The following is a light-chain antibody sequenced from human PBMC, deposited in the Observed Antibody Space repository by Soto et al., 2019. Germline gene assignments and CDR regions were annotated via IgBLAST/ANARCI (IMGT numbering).Light chain of an antibody. CDR1: QTVSSRY. CDR2: GAS. CDR3: PPYRCSSCT. J-gene: IGKJ2*02. Sequence: DIVLTQSPATLSLSPGERATLSCRASQTVSSRYLAWYQQKPGQAPRLLIYGASSRATGIPDRFSGSGSGTDFTLNISKLEPEENTVYDCPPYRCSSCT. V-gene: IGKV3-20*01.